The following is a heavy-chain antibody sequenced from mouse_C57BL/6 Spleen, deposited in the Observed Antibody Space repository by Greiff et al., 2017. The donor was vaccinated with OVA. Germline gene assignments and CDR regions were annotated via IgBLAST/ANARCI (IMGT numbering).Heavy chain of an antibody. CDR3: AKAITTVVAPDAMDY. CDR1: GYTFTSYW. CDR2: IHPNSGST. D-gene: IGHD1-1*01. Sequence: QVQLKQPGAELVKPGASVKLSCKASGYTFTSYWMHWVKQRPGQGLEWIGMIHPNSGSTNYNEKFKSKATLTVNKSSSTAYMQLSSLTSEDSAVYYCAKAITTVVAPDAMDYWGQGTSVTVAS. V-gene: IGHV1-64*01. J-gene: IGHJ4*01.